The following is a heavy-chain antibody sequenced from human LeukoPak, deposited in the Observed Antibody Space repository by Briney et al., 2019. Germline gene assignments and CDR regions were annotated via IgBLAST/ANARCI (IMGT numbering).Heavy chain of an antibody. CDR1: GLTFSSYW. CDR3: AKMFSGFDY. V-gene: IGHV3-7*01. D-gene: IGHD3-10*02. CDR2: IKQDGSAK. J-gene: IGHJ4*02. Sequence: GGSLRLSCAASGLTFSSYWMSWVRQAPGKGLEWVANIKQDGSAKNYVDSVRGRFTISRDNSKNSLYLQMNSLRADDTAVYYCAKMFSGFDYWVQGTLVTVSS.